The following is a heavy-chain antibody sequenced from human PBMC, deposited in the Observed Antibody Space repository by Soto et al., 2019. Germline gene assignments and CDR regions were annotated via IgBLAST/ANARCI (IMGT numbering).Heavy chain of an antibody. D-gene: IGHD3-10*02. CDR2: IYPGDSDT. CDR1: GHRFTSYW. Sequence: GASLTSACRGDGHRFTSYWIVLVRQMPGKGLEWMGIIYPGDSDTRYSPSFQGQVTISADKSISTAYLQWSSLKASDTAMYYRARHVRGMDVWGQGNTVTVSS. CDR3: ARHVRGMDV. V-gene: IGHV5-51*01. J-gene: IGHJ6*02.